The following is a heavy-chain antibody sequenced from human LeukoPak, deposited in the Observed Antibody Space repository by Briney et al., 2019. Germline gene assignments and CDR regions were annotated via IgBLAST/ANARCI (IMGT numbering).Heavy chain of an antibody. V-gene: IGHV3-23*01. CDR2: ISGSGGST. Sequence: GGSLRLSCAASGFTFSSYAMSWVRQAPGKGLEWVSAISGSGGSTYYADSVKGRFTISRDNSKNTLYLRMNSLRAEDTAVYYCAKATSGFGDLFGHWGQGTLVTVSS. CDR3: AKATSGFGDLFGH. D-gene: IGHD3-10*01. J-gene: IGHJ5*02. CDR1: GFTFSSYA.